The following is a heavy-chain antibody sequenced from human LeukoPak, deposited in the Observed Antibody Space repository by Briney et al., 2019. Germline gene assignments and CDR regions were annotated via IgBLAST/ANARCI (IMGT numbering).Heavy chain of an antibody. D-gene: IGHD1-26*01. CDR3: ARDEEGGIDY. J-gene: IGHJ4*02. Sequence: HPGGSLRLSCAASGFTFSSYAMHWVRQAPGKGLEWVAVISYDGSNKYYADSVKGRFTISRDNSKNTLYLQMNSPRAEDTAVYYCARDEEGGIDYWGQGTLVTVSS. CDR1: GFTFSSYA. CDR2: ISYDGSNK. V-gene: IGHV3-30-3*01.